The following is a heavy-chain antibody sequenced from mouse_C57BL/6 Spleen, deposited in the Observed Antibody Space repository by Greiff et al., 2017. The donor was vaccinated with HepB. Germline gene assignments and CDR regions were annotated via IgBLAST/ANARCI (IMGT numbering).Heavy chain of an antibody. Sequence: ESGAELVKPGASVKISCKASGYAFSSYWMNWVKQRPGKGLEWIGQIYPGDGDTNYNGKFKGKATLTADKSSSTAYMQLSSLTSEDSAVYFCARGNYDAMDYWGQGTSVTVSS. CDR2: IYPGDGDT. J-gene: IGHJ4*01. CDR3: ARGNYDAMDY. CDR1: GYAFSSYW. D-gene: IGHD2-1*01. V-gene: IGHV1-80*01.